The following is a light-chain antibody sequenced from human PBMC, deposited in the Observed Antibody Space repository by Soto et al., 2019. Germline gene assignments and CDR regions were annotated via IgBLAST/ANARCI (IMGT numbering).Light chain of an antibody. J-gene: IGKJ1*01. Sequence: EIVLTHSPGTLSLSPGERATLSCRASQSVRSSSLVWYQQKSGQAPRLLIYGASARATGIPDRFSGSGSGTDFTLTISRLEPEDFGVYYCQQYGSSPWTFGQGTKV. CDR3: QQYGSSPWT. V-gene: IGKV3-20*01. CDR2: GAS. CDR1: QSVRSSS.